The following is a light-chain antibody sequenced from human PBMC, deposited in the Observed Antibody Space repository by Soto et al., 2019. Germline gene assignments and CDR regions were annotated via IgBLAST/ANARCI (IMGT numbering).Light chain of an antibody. J-gene: IGKJ4*01. V-gene: IGKV1-5*01. CDR3: QQYSSHDLLT. CDR2: DAS. Sequence: DIQMTQSPSTLSVSVGDRVTITCRSSQSISSWLAWYQQKPGKAPKLLIYDASTLESGVPSRFSGSGSGTEFTLTISSLQPDDFATYYCQQYSSHDLLTFGGGTKVDTK. CDR1: QSISSW.